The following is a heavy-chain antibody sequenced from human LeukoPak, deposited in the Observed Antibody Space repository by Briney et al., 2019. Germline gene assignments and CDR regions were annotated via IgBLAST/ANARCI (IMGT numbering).Heavy chain of an antibody. D-gene: IGHD3-10*01. Sequence: PSETLSLTCTVSGYSINSGYYWGWIRQPPGKGLEWIGSIYHSGRTFYNPSLKSRVTISVDTSKNQFSLKLTSVTAADTAVYYCARTRITMVRGVNDYWGQGTLVTVSS. CDR2: IYHSGRT. V-gene: IGHV4-38-2*02. CDR1: GYSINSGYY. CDR3: ARTRITMVRGVNDY. J-gene: IGHJ4*02.